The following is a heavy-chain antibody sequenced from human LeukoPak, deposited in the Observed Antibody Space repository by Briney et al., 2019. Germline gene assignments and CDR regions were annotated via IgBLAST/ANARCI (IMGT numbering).Heavy chain of an antibody. CDR3: ARHSGYHSTMYLDY. Sequence: SVKVSCKASGGTFNSHAISWVRQAPGQGLEWMGGITAIFRTANYAQKFQGRVTITADEFMSTVYMELSSLRSEDTAVYYCARHSGYHSTMYLDYWGQGTLVTVSS. V-gene: IGHV1-69*13. CDR1: GGTFNSHA. J-gene: IGHJ4*02. D-gene: IGHD3-22*01. CDR2: ITAIFRTA.